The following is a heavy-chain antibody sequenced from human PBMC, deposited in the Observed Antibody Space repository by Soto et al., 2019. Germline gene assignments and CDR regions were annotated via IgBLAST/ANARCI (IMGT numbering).Heavy chain of an antibody. D-gene: IGHD1-1*01. CDR2: INAGNGNT. CDR1: GYTFTSYA. Sequence: QVQLVQSGAEVEKPGASVKLSCKASGYTFTSYAVHWVRQAPGQRLEWMGWINAGNGNTKYSQKFQDRVTITRDTSASTAYMELSRLTSEDTALYYCARAYNPPSDYWGQGTLVTVSS. CDR3: ARAYNPPSDY. V-gene: IGHV1-3*01. J-gene: IGHJ4*02.